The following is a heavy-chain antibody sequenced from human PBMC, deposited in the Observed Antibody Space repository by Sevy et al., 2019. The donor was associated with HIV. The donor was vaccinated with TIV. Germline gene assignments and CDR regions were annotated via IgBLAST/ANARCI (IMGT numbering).Heavy chain of an antibody. V-gene: IGHV3-30*04. J-gene: IGHJ4*02. CDR3: AKDRGEILHCAFDY. CDR2: ISYDGRNNK. Sequence: GGSLRLSCAASGFTFSDYSMHWVRQAPGKGLEWVAVISYDGRNNKYNADSVKGRFTISRDNSKNTLYLQMNSLRVEDTAIYYCAKDRGEILHCAFDYWGQGTLVTVSS. D-gene: IGHD3-16*01. CDR1: GFTFSDYS.